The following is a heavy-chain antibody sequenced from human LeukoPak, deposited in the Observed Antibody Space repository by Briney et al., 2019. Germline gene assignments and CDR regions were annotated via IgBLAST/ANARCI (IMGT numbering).Heavy chain of an antibody. Sequence: ASVKVSSKASGYTFTSYGISWVRQAPGQGLEWMGWISAYNGNTNYAQKLQGRVTMTTDTSTSTAYMELRSLRSDDTAVYYCARDPAGVLPFDYWGQGTLVTVSS. CDR2: ISAYNGNT. V-gene: IGHV1-18*01. J-gene: IGHJ4*02. CDR3: ARDPAGVLPFDY. CDR1: GYTFTSYG. D-gene: IGHD2-8*02.